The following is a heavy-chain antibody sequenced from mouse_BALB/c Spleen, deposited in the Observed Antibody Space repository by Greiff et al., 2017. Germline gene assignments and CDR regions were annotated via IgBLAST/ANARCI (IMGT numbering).Heavy chain of an antibody. V-gene: IGHV5-12-2*01. CDR1: GFTFSSYT. Sequence: EVKLVESGGGLVQPGGSLKLSCAASGFTFSSYTMSWVRQTPEKRLEWVAYISNGGGSTYYPDTVKGRFTISRDNAKNTPYLQMSSLKSEDTAMYYCARRYGNYGAMDYWGQGTSVTVSS. J-gene: IGHJ4*01. D-gene: IGHD2-10*02. CDR2: ISNGGGST. CDR3: ARRYGNYGAMDY.